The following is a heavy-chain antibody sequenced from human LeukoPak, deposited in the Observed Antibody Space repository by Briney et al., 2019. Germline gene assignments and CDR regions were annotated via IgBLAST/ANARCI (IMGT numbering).Heavy chain of an antibody. CDR2: IHYGGTT. V-gene: IGHV4-39*02. CDR1: GGSIGSGYY. CDR3: TRDIGDFVSDF. Sequence: SETLSLTCTVSGGSIGSGYYWAWIRQPPGKGLEWIGSIHYGGTTHYNPSLQIRVTISADTSKNQFALDLRSVTAADTAVYYCTRDIGDFVSDFWGQGTLVTVSS. J-gene: IGHJ4*02. D-gene: IGHD2-21*02.